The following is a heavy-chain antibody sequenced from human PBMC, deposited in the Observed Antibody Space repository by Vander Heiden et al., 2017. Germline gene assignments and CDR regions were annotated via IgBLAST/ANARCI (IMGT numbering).Heavy chain of an antibody. Sequence: EVQLVESGGGLVQPGRSLRLSCAASGFTFDAYAMHWVRQAPGKGLEWVSGISWNSVTIGYADSVKGRFTISRDNAKKSLYLQMNSVRAEDTALYYCAKAKAVASSSGFQHWGQGTLVTVSS. CDR2: ISWNSVTI. J-gene: IGHJ1*01. CDR1: GFTFDAYA. V-gene: IGHV3-9*01. D-gene: IGHD6-19*01. CDR3: AKAKAVASSSGFQH.